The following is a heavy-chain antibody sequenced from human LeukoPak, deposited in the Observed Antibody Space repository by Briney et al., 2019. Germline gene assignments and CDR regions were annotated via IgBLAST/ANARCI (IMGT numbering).Heavy chain of an antibody. Sequence: SETLSLTCTVSGGSISSSSYYWGWIRQPPGKGLEWIGSVYYSGSTYYNPSLKSRVTISVDTSKNQFSLRVSSVTAADTAVYYCATAYRSLGNAFDDWGQGTLVTVSS. CDR3: ATAYRSLGNAFDD. J-gene: IGHJ4*02. CDR1: GGSISSSSYY. D-gene: IGHD2-2*01. V-gene: IGHV4-39*01. CDR2: VYYSGST.